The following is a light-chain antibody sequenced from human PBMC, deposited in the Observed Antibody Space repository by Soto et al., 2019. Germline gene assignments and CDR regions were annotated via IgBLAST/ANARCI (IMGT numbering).Light chain of an antibody. CDR2: AAS. Sequence: DIQMTQSPSSVSASVGERVTITCRARQGMSSWVAWYQQKPGKAPKLLIYAASSLQSGVPSRFSGSGSGTDFTLTISSLQPEDFATYYCQQANSFPRTFGQGTKVEIK. V-gene: IGKV1-12*01. J-gene: IGKJ1*01. CDR1: QGMSSW. CDR3: QQANSFPRT.